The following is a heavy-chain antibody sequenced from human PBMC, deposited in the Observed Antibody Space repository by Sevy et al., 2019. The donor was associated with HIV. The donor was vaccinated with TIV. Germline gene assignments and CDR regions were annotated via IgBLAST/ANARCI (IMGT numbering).Heavy chain of an antibody. CDR3: AGENAWGRGYS. CDR2: IYYNGHI. J-gene: IGHJ4*02. V-gene: IGHV4-59*08. Sequence: SETLSLTCTVSGGSITSLYWNWIRQPPGKGLEWIANIYYNGHINYNPSLKSRVTLSLDTSKNQCSLRLKSVTAADTAMYYCAGENAWGRGYSWGQGTLVTVSS. D-gene: IGHD1-26*01. CDR1: GGSITSLY.